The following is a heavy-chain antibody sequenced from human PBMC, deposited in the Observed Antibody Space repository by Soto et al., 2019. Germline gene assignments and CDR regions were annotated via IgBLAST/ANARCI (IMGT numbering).Heavy chain of an antibody. D-gene: IGHD1-1*01. CDR3: ARDRGAGTVPTDY. J-gene: IGHJ4*02. Sequence: QVQLVESGGGVVQPGRSLRLSCAASGFTFSSHGIHWVRQAPGKGLDWVEVIWYNGNNKYYADSVKGRFTISRDNSKNTVYLQMNSLRAEDPAVYYCARDRGAGTVPTDYWGQGTLVTVSS. CDR1: GFTFSSHG. V-gene: IGHV3-33*01. CDR2: IWYNGNNK.